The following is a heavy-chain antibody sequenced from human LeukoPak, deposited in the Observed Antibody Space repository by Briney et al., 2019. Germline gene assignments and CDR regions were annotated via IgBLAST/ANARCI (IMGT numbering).Heavy chain of an antibody. D-gene: IGHD3-10*01. V-gene: IGHV1-2*02. CDR2: IKPNSGDT. Sequence: GASVKVSFKASGYRFADYYMHWVRQAPGQGLEWMGWIKPNSGDTRSAQKFQGRVTMTRDTSISTAYMELSSLRYDDTAVYYCATNILVRDIINWFDPWGQGTLVTVSS. CDR3: ATNILVRDIINWFDP. J-gene: IGHJ5*02. CDR1: GYRFADYY.